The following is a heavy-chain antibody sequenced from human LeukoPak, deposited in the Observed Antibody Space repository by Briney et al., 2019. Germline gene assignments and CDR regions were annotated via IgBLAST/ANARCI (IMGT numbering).Heavy chain of an antibody. V-gene: IGHV3-30*04. Sequence: PRGSLRLSCAASGFTFSSYAMHWVRQAPGKGLEWVAVISYDGSNKYYADSVKGRFTISRDNSKNTLYLQMNSLRAEDTALYYCARDPDGGGKYQLLRLRVPGFDYWGRGTLVTVSS. D-gene: IGHD2-2*01. CDR3: ARDPDGGGKYQLLRLRVPGFDY. J-gene: IGHJ4*02. CDR1: GFTFSSYA. CDR2: ISYDGSNK.